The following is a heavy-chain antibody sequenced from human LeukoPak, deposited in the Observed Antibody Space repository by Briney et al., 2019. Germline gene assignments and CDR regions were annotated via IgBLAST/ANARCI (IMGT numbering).Heavy chain of an antibody. J-gene: IGHJ4*02. Sequence: GGSLRLSCAASGFTFDDYGMSWVRQAPGKGLEWVSGINWNGGSTGHADSVKGRFTISRDNAKNSLYLQMNSLRAEDTAVYYCAPRRQKYSSSSGFIEYWGQGTLDTVSS. D-gene: IGHD6-6*01. CDR1: GFTFDDYG. CDR2: INWNGGST. CDR3: APRRQKYSSSSGFIEY. V-gene: IGHV3-20*04.